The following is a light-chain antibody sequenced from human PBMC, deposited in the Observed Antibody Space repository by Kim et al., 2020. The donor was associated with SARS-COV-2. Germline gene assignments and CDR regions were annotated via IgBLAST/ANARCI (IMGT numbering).Light chain of an antibody. CDR2: DTS. CDR3: LLYYSGDRV. J-gene: IGLJ3*02. CDR1: TGPVTSDHY. V-gene: IGLV7-46*01. Sequence: PAGTVTLTCATRTGPVTSDHYPYWVQQRHGQAPRTLIYDTSKKHSWTPARFSGSLLGDRAALTLSGAQPEDDAEYYCLLYYSGDRVFGRGTQLTVL.